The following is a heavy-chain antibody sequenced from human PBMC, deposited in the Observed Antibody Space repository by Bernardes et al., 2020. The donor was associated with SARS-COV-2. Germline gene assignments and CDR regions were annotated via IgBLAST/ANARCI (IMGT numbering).Heavy chain of an antibody. CDR1: GFTFSNYW. Sequence: GGSLRLSCAVAGFTFSNYWMSWVRQAPGKGLEWVSVISGNGYTTYYTDSLKGRFTISRDNSKNSLYLQMNSLRTEDSALYYCAKDIAPSLVGTTGNNAFDIWGQGTMVTVSS. D-gene: IGHD1-26*01. CDR2: ISGNGYTT. V-gene: IGHV3-43*02. J-gene: IGHJ3*02. CDR3: AKDIAPSLVGTTGNNAFDI.